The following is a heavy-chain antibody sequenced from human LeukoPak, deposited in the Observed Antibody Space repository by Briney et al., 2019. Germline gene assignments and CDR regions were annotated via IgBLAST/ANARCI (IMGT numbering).Heavy chain of an antibody. CDR1: GGSISSYY. CDR2: IYTSGST. J-gene: IGHJ6*02. CDR3: ARDGNDPDYYYYYGMDV. Sequence: SETLSLTCTVSGGSISSYYWSWIRQPAGKGLEWIGRIYTSGSTNYNPSLKSRVTMSVDTSKNQFSLKLSSVTAADTAVYYCARDGNDPDYYYYYGMDVWGQGTTVTVSS. D-gene: IGHD1-1*01. V-gene: IGHV4-4*07.